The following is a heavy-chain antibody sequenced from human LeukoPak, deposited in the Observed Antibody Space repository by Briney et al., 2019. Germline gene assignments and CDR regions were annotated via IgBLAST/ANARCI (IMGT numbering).Heavy chain of an antibody. CDR2: ISSSSGTI. V-gene: IGHV3-48*04. Sequence: GGSLRLSCAASGFTFSSYSMNWVRQAPGKGLEWVSYISSSSGTIYYADSVKGRFTISRDNAKNSLYLQMNSLRAEDTAVYYCARGSGYLDYWGQGTLVTVSS. CDR3: ARGSGYLDY. J-gene: IGHJ4*02. CDR1: GFTFSSYS.